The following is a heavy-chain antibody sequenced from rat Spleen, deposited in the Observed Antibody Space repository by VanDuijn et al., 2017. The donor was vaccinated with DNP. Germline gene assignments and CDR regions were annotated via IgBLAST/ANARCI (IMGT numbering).Heavy chain of an antibody. Sequence: EVQLVQSGGGLVQPGGSLKLSCVASGFTFNNYWMTWIRQAPGKGLEWIASITKTGDGTYYQDSVKGRFTISRDSAKSTLYLQMDSLNSEDTATYYCTRKYSTDYYWYFDFWGPGTMVTVSS. V-gene: IGHV5-31*01. D-gene: IGHD1-6*01. J-gene: IGHJ1*01. CDR2: ITKTGDGT. CDR1: GFTFNNYW. CDR3: TRKYSTDYYWYFDF.